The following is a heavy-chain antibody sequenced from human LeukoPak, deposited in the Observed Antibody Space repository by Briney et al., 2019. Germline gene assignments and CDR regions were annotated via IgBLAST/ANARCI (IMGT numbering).Heavy chain of an antibody. CDR3: AREEVVTGIRDYYYYGMDV. Sequence: PGGSLRLSCAASGFTFSSYAMHWVRQAPGKGLEWVAVISYDGSNKYYADSVKGRFTISRDNFKNTLYLQMNSLRAEDTAVYYCAREEVVTGIRDYYYYGMDVWGQGTTVTVSS. D-gene: IGHD2-21*02. CDR1: GFTFSSYA. CDR2: ISYDGSNK. J-gene: IGHJ6*02. V-gene: IGHV3-30-3*01.